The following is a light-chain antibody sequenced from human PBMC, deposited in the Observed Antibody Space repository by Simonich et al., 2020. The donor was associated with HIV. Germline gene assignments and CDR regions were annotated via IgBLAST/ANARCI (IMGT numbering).Light chain of an antibody. CDR1: SSNIGAGFD. CDR2: GNN. CDR3: QSFDSSLSGWV. Sequence: QSVLTQPPSVSGAPGQRVTISCTGSSSNIGAGFDVHWYQQLPGTAPKLLIYGNNERPSWVPDRFSGSKSGTSASLAITGLQAEDETDYYCQSFDSSLSGWVFGGGTKLTVL. J-gene: IGLJ3*02. V-gene: IGLV1-40*01.